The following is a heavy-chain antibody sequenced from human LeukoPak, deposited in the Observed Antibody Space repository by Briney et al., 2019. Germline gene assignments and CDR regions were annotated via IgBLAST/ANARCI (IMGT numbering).Heavy chain of an antibody. Sequence: PSETLSLTCTVSGGSISSSSYYWGWIRQPPGKGLEWIGSNYYSGSTYYNPSLKSRVTISVDTSKNQFSLKLSPVTAADTAVYYCASLRYAFDIWGQGTMVTVSS. CDR1: GGSISSSSYY. V-gene: IGHV4-39*01. CDR3: ASLRYAFDI. J-gene: IGHJ3*02. CDR2: NYYSGST. D-gene: IGHD1-1*01.